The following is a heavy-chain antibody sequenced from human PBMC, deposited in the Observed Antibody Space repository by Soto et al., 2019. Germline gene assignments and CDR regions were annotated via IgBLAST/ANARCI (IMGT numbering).Heavy chain of an antibody. CDR3: ARGYSYGHDAFDI. CDR2: IYYSGST. J-gene: IGHJ3*02. Sequence: QVQLQESGPGLVKPSQTLSLTCTVSGGSISSGGYYWSWIRQHPGKGLEWIGYIYYSGSTYYNPSLKSRGTISVDTSKNQFSLKLSSVTAADTAVYYCARGYSYGHDAFDIWGQGTMVTVSS. D-gene: IGHD5-18*01. CDR1: GGSISSGGYY. V-gene: IGHV4-31*03.